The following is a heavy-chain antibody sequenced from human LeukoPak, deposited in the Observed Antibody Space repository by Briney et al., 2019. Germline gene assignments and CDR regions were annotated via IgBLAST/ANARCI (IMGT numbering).Heavy chain of an antibody. Sequence: PGGSLRLSCAASGFTFSSYAMSWVRQAPGKGLEWVSAISGSGGSTYYADSVKGRFTISRDNSKNTLYLQMNSLRAEDTAVYYCARSGRAGNWFDPWGQGTLVTVPS. CDR3: ARSGRAGNWFDP. CDR2: ISGSGGST. D-gene: IGHD6-13*01. V-gene: IGHV3-23*01. J-gene: IGHJ5*02. CDR1: GFTFSSYA.